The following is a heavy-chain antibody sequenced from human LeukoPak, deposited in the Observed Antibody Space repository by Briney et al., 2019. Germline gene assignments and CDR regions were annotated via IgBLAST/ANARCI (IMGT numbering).Heavy chain of an antibody. J-gene: IGHJ6*02. CDR2: ISAYNGNK. D-gene: IGHD3-16*02. CDR1: GYTFTSYG. Sequence: ASVRVSCKASGYTFTSYGISWVRQAPGQGLEWMGWISAYNGNKNYAQKLQGRVTMTTDTSTSTAYMELRSLRSDDTAVYYCARVEITFGGVIDPYYYYGMDVWGQGTTVTVSS. CDR3: ARVEITFGGVIDPYYYYGMDV. V-gene: IGHV1-18*01.